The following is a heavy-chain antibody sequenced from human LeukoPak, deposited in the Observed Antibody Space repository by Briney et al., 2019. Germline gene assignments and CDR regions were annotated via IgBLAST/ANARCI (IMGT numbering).Heavy chain of an antibody. Sequence: PGGSLRLSCAASGFTFSSYWMYWVRHAPGKGPVWVARINTDGSSLNYADSVKGRFTISRDNAKNTLYLQMNSLEAEDTAVYYCARRINYYDSSGYYYVRYFDSWGQGTLVAVSS. CDR3: ARRINYYDSSGYYYVRYFDS. D-gene: IGHD3-22*01. CDR2: INTDGSSL. V-gene: IGHV3-74*01. CDR1: GFTFSSYW. J-gene: IGHJ4*02.